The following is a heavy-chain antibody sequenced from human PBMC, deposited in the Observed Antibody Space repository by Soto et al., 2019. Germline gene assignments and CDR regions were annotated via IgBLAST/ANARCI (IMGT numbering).Heavy chain of an antibody. CDR1: GFTFSSYG. Sequence: HPGGSLRLSCAASGFTFSSYGMHWVRQAPGKGLEWVAVIWYDGSNKYYADSVKGRFTISRDNSKNTLYLQMNSLRAEDTAVYYCARELGRNSPFHETLDYWGQGTQVTVSS. CDR2: IWYDGSNK. J-gene: IGHJ4*02. D-gene: IGHD4-4*01. V-gene: IGHV3-33*01. CDR3: ARELGRNSPFHETLDY.